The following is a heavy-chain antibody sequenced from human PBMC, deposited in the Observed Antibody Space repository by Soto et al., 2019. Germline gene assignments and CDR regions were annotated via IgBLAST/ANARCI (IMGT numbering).Heavy chain of an antibody. CDR2: IYYSGST. CDR3: ARSRTAMVTLWDY. V-gene: IGHV4-59*01. CDR1: GGSISSYY. Sequence: SETLSLTCTVSGGSISSYYWSWIRQPPGKGLEWIGYIYYSGSTNYNPSLKSRVTISVDTSKNQFSLKLSSVTAADTAVYYCARSRTAMVTLWDYWGQGTLVTVSS. J-gene: IGHJ4*02. D-gene: IGHD5-18*01.